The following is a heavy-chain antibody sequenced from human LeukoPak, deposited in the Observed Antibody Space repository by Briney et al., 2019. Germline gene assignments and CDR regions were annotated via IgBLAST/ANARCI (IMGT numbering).Heavy chain of an antibody. D-gene: IGHD6-13*01. CDR3: ARDVKRQQLVLGY. Sequence: VASVKVSCKASGYTFTSYGISWVRQAPGQGLEWMGWISAYDGNTNYAQKLQGRVTMTTDTYKSTAYMELRSLRSDDTAVYYCARDVKRQQLVLGYWGQGTLVTVSS. J-gene: IGHJ4*02. CDR1: GYTFTSYG. CDR2: ISAYDGNT. V-gene: IGHV1-18*01.